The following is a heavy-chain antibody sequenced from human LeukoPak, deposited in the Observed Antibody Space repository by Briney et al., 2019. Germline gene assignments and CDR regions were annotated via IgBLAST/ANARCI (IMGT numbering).Heavy chain of an antibody. CDR1: GGSISSASYY. CDR2: IYYTGTT. D-gene: IGHD2-15*01. CDR3: ARQQCNGGSCYSRAIWFDP. V-gene: IGHV4-39*01. Sequence: SETLSLTCNVSGGSISSASYYWGWLRQPPGKGLEWIGSIYYTGTTYQSPSLKSRVTISVHTSKNQSSLKLSSVTAADTAVYYCARQQCNGGSCYSRAIWFDPWGQGTLVTVSS. J-gene: IGHJ5*02.